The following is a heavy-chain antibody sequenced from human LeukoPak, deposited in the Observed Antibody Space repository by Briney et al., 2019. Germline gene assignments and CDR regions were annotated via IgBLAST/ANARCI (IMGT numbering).Heavy chain of an antibody. D-gene: IGHD3-3*01. V-gene: IGHV4-59*05. CDR3: ARPVTYDFWSGYPNWFDP. J-gene: IGHJ5*02. CDR1: GGSISSYY. CDR2: IYYSGST. Sequence: SETLSLTCTVSGGSISSYYWSWIRQPPGKGLEWIGSIYYSGSTYYNPSLKSRVTISVDTSKNQFSLKLSSVTAADTAVYYCARPVTYDFWSGYPNWFDPWGQGTLVTVSS.